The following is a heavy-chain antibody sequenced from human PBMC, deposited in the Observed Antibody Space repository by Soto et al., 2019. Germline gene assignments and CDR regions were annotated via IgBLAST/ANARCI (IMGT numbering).Heavy chain of an antibody. CDR2: IYYSGST. V-gene: IGHV4-59*08. D-gene: IGHD2-2*01. J-gene: IGHJ4*02. CDR1: GGSISSYH. CDR3: ARHYLDPYCSSTSCLVFDY. Sequence: SETLSLTCTVSGGSISSYHWSWIRQPPGKGLEWIGYIYYSGSTNYNPSLKSRVTISVDTSKNQFSLKLSSVTAADTAVYYCARHYLDPYCSSTSCLVFDYWGQGTLVTVSS.